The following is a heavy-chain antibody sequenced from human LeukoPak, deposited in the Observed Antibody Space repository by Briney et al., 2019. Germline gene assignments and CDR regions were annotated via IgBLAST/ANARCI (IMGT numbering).Heavy chain of an antibody. CDR1: GYTFTSYD. CDR3: ARDAPDAIPMIGREDYNNWLDP. J-gene: IGHJ5*02. CDR2: MNPNSGNT. Sequence: ASVKVSCKASGYTFTSYDINWVRQATGQGLEWMGWMNPNSGNTGYAQKFQGRVTITRNTSMSTAYMELSSLRSEDTAVYYCARDAPDAIPMIGREDYNNWLDPWGQGTLVTVPS. V-gene: IGHV1-8*03. D-gene: IGHD3-22*01.